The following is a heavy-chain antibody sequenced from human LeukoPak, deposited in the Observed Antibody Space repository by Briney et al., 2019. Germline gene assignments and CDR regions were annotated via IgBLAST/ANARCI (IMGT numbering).Heavy chain of an antibody. V-gene: IGHV4-59*08. D-gene: IGHD1-26*01. CDR1: GGSISSYY. Sequence: SETLSLTCTVSGGSISSYYWSWIRQPPGKGLEWIGYIYYSGGTNYNPSLKSRVTISVDTSKNQFSLKLSSVTAADTAVYYCARTIVGASPYNWFDPWGQGTLVTVSS. J-gene: IGHJ5*02. CDR2: IYYSGGT. CDR3: ARTIVGASPYNWFDP.